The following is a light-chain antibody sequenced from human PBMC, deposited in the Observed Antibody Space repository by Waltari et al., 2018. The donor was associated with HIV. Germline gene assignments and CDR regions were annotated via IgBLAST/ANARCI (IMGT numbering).Light chain of an antibody. Sequence: DIQMTQSPSTLSASVGERVTVTCRASQRVGTWSAWYRQKPGEAPKLLIYKGASLQSGVPSRFSGSASGTEDFTLTITSLQPEDVATYYCQQYKTDSGTFGQGTKVEIK. J-gene: IGKJ1*01. CDR2: KGA. V-gene: IGKV1-5*03. CDR1: QRVGTW. CDR3: QQYKTDSGT.